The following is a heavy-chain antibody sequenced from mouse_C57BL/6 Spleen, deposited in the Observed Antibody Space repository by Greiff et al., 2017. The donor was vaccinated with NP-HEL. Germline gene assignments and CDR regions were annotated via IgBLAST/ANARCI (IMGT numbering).Heavy chain of an antibody. CDR2: IHPNSGST. CDR3: ARNSDYYGSGFAY. CDR1: GYTFTSYW. V-gene: IGHV1-64*01. Sequence: QLQQPGAELVKPGASVKLSCKASGYTFTSYWMHWVKQRPGQGLEWIGMIHPNSGSTNYNEKFKSKATLTVDKSSSTAYMQLSSLTSEDSAVYYCARNSDYYGSGFAYWGQGTLVTVSA. J-gene: IGHJ3*01. D-gene: IGHD1-1*01.